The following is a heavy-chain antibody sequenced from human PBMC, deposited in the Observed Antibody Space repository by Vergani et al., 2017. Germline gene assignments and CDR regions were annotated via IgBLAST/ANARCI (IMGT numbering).Heavy chain of an antibody. V-gene: IGHV4-59*11. Sequence: QVKLQESGPGLVKSSETLCLTCSVSFDSIRNLYCNWIRQPPGKGLEWIGSIHYSENTNYNPSLKTRVTISVDTSKNQFSLTLTSVTAADTAVYYCASDTHSGQRADRWGQGILVTVTS. CDR1: FDSIRNLY. CDR3: ASDTHSGQRADR. D-gene: IGHD6-19*01. CDR2: IHYSENT. J-gene: IGHJ5*02.